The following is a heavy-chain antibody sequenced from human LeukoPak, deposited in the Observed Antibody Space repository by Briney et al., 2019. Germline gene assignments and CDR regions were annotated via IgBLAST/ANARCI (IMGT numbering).Heavy chain of an antibody. CDR2: ISYDGSNK. CDR1: GFTLSSYG. Sequence: PGGSLRLSCAAPGFTLSSYGMHWVRQAPGKGLEWVAVISYDGSNKYYADSVKGRFTISRDNSKNTLYLRMNSLRAEDTAVYYCAKDGHYDSSGYYGVFDYWGQGTLVTVSS. V-gene: IGHV3-30*18. CDR3: AKDGHYDSSGYYGVFDY. J-gene: IGHJ4*02. D-gene: IGHD3-22*01.